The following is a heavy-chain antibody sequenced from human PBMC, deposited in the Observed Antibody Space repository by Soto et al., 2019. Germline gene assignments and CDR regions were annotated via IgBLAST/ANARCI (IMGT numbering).Heavy chain of an antibody. CDR1: GGSISSSYW. CDR3: ARGIEGWYQGRYYYGMDV. D-gene: IGHD6-19*01. CDR2: IYYSGST. Sequence: TSETLSLTCAVSGGSISSSYWWSWVRQPPGKGLEWIGYIYYSGSTNYNPSLKSRVTISVDTSKNQLSLKLSSVTAADTAVYYCARGIEGWYQGRYYYGMDVWGQGTTVTVSS. J-gene: IGHJ6*02. V-gene: IGHV4-4*02.